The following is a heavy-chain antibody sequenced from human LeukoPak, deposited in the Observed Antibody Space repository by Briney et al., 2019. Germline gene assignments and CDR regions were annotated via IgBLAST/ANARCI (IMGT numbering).Heavy chain of an antibody. J-gene: IGHJ6*03. CDR2: ISGSGGNT. D-gene: IGHD3-3*01. CDR3: AKDGPYYDFWSGLKNYYYYYYMDV. CDR1: GFTFSSYA. V-gene: IGHV3-23*01. Sequence: PGGSLRLSCAASGFTFSSYAMSWVRQAPGKGLEWVSAISGSGGNTYYADSVKVRFTISRDNSKNTLYLQMNSLRAEDTAVYYCAKDGPYYDFWSGLKNYYYYYYMDVWGKGTTVTVSS.